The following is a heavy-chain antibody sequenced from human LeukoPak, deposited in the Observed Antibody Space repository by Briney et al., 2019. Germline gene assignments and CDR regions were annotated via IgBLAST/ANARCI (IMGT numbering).Heavy chain of an antibody. CDR1: GVSISPYY. CDR2: VYYTGST. CDR3: ARSSSGWYRDAFDI. D-gene: IGHD6-19*01. Sequence: NPSETLSLTCSVSGVSISPYYWSWIRQPPGKRPEWIGYVYYTGSTNYNPSFESRVTMSVDTSKNQFSLRLRSVTAADTAVYYCARSSSGWYRDAFDIWGQGTMVTVSS. J-gene: IGHJ3*02. V-gene: IGHV4-59*01.